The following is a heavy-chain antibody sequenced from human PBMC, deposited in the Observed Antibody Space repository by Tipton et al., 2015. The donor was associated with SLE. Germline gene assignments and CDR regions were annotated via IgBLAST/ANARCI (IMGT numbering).Heavy chain of an antibody. CDR2: LSGSGGST. D-gene: IGHD6-25*01. CDR3: AKGVRSSEQAFDI. V-gene: IGHV3-23*01. CDR1: GFTFSSYA. J-gene: IGHJ3*02. Sequence: SLRLPCAASGFTFSSYAMSWVRQAPGKGLGWVSALSGSGGSTYYADSVKGRFTISRDNSKNTLYLQMNSLRAEDTAVYYCAKGVRSSEQAFDIWGQGTMVTVSS.